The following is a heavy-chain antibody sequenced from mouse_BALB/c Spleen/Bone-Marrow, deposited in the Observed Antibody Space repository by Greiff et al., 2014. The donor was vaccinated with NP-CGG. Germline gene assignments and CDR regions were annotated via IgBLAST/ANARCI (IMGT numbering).Heavy chain of an antibody. CDR1: GFTFSSYA. D-gene: IGHD1-2*01. Sequence: DVKLQESGGGLVKPGGSLKLSCAASGFTFSSYAMSWVRQTPEKRLEWVASISSGGSTYYPDSVKGRFTISRDNARNILYLQMSSLRSEDTAMYYCAREGGTTAHYYAMDYWGQRTSVTVSS. J-gene: IGHJ4*01. CDR2: ISSGGST. V-gene: IGHV5-6-5*01. CDR3: AREGGTTAHYYAMDY.